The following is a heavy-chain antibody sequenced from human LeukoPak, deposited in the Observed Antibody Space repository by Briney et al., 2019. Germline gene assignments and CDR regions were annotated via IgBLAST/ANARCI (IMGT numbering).Heavy chain of an antibody. CDR1: GFTFNYYA. D-gene: IGHD6-19*01. J-gene: IGHJ4*02. CDR3: VKNGVYTSGWYGGYFDS. Sequence: GGSLRLSCAASGFTFNYYAMHWVRQAPGKGLEYVSAISSNGGSTYYADSLKGRFTISRDNSKNTLYLQMSSLRSEDTAVYCCVKNGVYTSGWYGGYFDSWGQGTLVTVSS. V-gene: IGHV3-64D*08. CDR2: ISSNGGST.